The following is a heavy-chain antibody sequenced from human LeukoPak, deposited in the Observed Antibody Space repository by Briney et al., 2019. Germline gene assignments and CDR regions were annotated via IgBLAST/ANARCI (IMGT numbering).Heavy chain of an antibody. V-gene: IGHV3-30-3*01. CDR1: GFTFSNYA. Sequence: PGGSLRLSCAASGFTFSNYAMHWVRQAPGKGLAWVAVISYDGSNKHYADSVKGRFTISRDNSKNTVYLQMDSLRAEDTALYYCARARPHYDSTGYPIYWGQGTLVTVSS. J-gene: IGHJ4*02. D-gene: IGHD3-22*01. CDR2: ISYDGSNK. CDR3: ARARPHYDSTGYPIY.